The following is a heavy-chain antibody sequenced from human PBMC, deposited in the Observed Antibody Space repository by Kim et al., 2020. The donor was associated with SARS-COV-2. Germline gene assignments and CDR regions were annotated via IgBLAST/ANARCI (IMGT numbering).Heavy chain of an antibody. J-gene: IGHJ6*02. CDR1: GFTFSSYW. CDR3: ARDSAAAGVYYYYYGMDV. Sequence: GGSLRLSCAASGFTFSSYWMSWVRQAPGKGLEWVANIKQDGSEKYYVDSVKGRLTISRDNAKNSLYLQMNSLRAEDTAVYYCARDSAAAGVYYYYYGMDVWGQGTTVTVSS. V-gene: IGHV3-7*03. D-gene: IGHD6-13*01. CDR2: IKQDGSEK.